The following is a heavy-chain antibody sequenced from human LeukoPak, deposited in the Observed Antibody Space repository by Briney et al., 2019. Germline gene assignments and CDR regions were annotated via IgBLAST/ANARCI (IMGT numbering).Heavy chain of an antibody. CDR1: GFTFTAYH. D-gene: IGHD7-27*01. J-gene: IGHJ4*02. CDR3: ARGPHWDPHFDY. CDR2: INPNSGGT. V-gene: IGHV1-2*02. Sequence: ASVKVSCKASGFTFTAYHMHWVRQAPGQGLEWMGWINPNSGGTNYAQKFQGRVTMTRDTSISTAYMEMSGLRSDDTAVYYCARGPHWDPHFDYWGQGTLVTVSS.